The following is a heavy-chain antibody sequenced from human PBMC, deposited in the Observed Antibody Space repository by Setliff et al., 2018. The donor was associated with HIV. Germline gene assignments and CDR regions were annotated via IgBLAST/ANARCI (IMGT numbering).Heavy chain of an antibody. CDR3: AREFIGARAFDI. CDR1: GYTFRSYG. CDR2: INTNTGKP. D-gene: IGHD1-26*01. V-gene: IGHV7-4-1*02. Sequence: ASVKVSCKASGYTFRSYGINWVRQAPGQGLEWMGWINTNTGKPTHAQGFTGRFVFSLDTSVSTAYLQISSLKAEDTAVYFCAREFIGARAFDIWGQGTMVTVSS. J-gene: IGHJ3*02.